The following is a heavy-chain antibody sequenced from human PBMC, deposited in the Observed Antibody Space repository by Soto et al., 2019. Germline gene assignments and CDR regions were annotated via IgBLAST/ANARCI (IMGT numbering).Heavy chain of an antibody. CDR3: ARSSSSSWYGGHFGVDY. D-gene: IGHD6-13*01. CDR2: IIPIFGTA. J-gene: IGHJ4*02. CDR1: GGTFSSYA. V-gene: IGHV1-69*13. Sequence: ASVKVSCKASGGTFSSYAISWVRQAPGQGLEWMGGIIPIFGTANYAQKFQGRVTITADESTSTAYMELSSLRSEDTAVYYCARSSSSSWYGGHFGVDYWGQGTLVTVSS.